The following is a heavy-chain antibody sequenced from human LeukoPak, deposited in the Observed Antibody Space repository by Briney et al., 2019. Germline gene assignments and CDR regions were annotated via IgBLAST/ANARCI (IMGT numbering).Heavy chain of an antibody. CDR2: ITNDGSST. CDR1: GLTFSSHW. J-gene: IGHJ4*02. Sequence: AGGSLRLSCAASGLTFSSHWMHWVRQAPGKRLVWVSRITNDGSSTTYADSVKGRFTISRDNAKNMLYLQVNSLRAEDTAVYYCARFRTWGDKAFDYWGQGTLVTVSS. D-gene: IGHD2-21*02. CDR3: ARFRTWGDKAFDY. V-gene: IGHV3-74*01.